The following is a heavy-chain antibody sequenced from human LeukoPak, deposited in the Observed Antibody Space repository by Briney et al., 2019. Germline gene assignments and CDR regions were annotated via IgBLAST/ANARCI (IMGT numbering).Heavy chain of an antibody. CDR2: IHGSGGLT. Sequence: GGSLRLSCAASGFSFSSFAMSWVRQAPGEGLEWVSSIHGSGGLTYYADSVKGRFSISRDTSSVYLHMNGLRAEDTALYYCAKDQGNDYGDQLHYWGQGTLVTVSS. D-gene: IGHD4/OR15-4a*01. V-gene: IGHV3-23*01. CDR1: GFSFSSFA. J-gene: IGHJ4*02. CDR3: AKDQGNDYGDQLHY.